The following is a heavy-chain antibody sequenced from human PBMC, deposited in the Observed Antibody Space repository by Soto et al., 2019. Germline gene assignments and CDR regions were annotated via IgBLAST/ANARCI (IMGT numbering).Heavy chain of an antibody. Sequence: GESLKISCKRSGYSFTRYWIGWVRQMPGKGLEWMGINYPGDSDTSYSPTFQGQVTISAAKAIITAYLQWSSLKASAPAMYYCARLMYSSGCVGVWGKGTTVTVSS. D-gene: IGHD6-19*01. J-gene: IGHJ6*04. V-gene: IGHV5-51*01. CDR1: GYSFTRYW. CDR2: NYPGDSDT. CDR3: ARLMYSSGCVGV.